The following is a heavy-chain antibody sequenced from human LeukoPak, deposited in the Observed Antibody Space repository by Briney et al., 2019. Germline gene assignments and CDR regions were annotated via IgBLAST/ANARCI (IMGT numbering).Heavy chain of an antibody. D-gene: IGHD2-15*01. CDR2: INPNSGGT. CDR1: GYTFTGYY. Sequence: GASVKVSCKASGYTFTGYYMHWVRQAPGQGLEWMGWINPNSGGTNYAQKFQGRVTMTRDTSISTAYMELSRLRSDDTAVYYCARAGGARAYCSGGSCYEDGRYYWGQGTLVTVSS. V-gene: IGHV1-2*02. CDR3: ARAGGARAYCSGGSCYEDGRYY. J-gene: IGHJ4*02.